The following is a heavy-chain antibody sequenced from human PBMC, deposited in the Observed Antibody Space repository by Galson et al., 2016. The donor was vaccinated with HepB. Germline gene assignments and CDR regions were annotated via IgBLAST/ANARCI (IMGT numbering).Heavy chain of an antibody. V-gene: IGHV1-18*01. CDR1: GYTFVNNG. D-gene: IGHD2-15*01. CDR3: ARDSYGVVGGASLFEL. Sequence: SVKVSCKASGYTFVNNGLSWVRQAPGQGLEWMGWINTKNGITNYAQKVQGRVTLTTDTSTSTAYMELRSLRSEDTAVYYCARDSYGVVGGASLFELWGRGTVVTVTS. J-gene: IGHJ3*01. CDR2: INTKNGIT.